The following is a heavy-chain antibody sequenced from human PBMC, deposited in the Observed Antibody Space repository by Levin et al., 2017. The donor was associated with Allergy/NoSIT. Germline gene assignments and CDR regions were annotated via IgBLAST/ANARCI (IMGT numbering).Heavy chain of an antibody. CDR2: ISYDGSNK. Sequence: PGGSLRLSCAASGFTFSSYAMHWVRQAPGKGLEWVAVISYDGSNKYYADSVKGRFTISRDNSKNTLYLQMNSLRAEDTAVYYCARPLTYCSGGSCYPEPFDYWGQGTLVTVSS. CDR1: GFTFSSYA. V-gene: IGHV3-30-3*01. J-gene: IGHJ4*02. CDR3: ARPLTYCSGGSCYPEPFDY. D-gene: IGHD2-15*01.